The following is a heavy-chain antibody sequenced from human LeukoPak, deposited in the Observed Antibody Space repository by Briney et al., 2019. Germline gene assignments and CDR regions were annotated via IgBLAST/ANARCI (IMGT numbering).Heavy chain of an antibody. J-gene: IGHJ4*02. CDR3: ARDQYRQDRDSSGLYYFDY. CDR2: INSSSGSS. Sequence: AASVKVSCKASGHTFSSYYIHWVRQAPGQGLEWMGIINSSSGSSSYAQKFQGRVTMTRDTSTSTVYMELSSLRSEDTAVYYCARDQYRQDRDSSGLYYFDYWGQGTLVTVSP. D-gene: IGHD3-22*01. CDR1: GHTFSSYY. V-gene: IGHV1-46*01.